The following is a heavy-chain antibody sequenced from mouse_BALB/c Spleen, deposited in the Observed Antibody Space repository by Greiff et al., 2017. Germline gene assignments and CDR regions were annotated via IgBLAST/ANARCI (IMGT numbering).Heavy chain of an antibody. Sequence: EVQRVESGPGLVKPSQSLSLTCTVTGYSITSDYAWNWIRQFPGNKLEWMGYISYSGSTSYNPSLKSRISITRDTSKNQFFLQLNSVTTEDTATYYCAREGVHYYGYGAMDYWGQGTSVTVSS. CDR2: ISYSGST. CDR1: GYSITSDYA. J-gene: IGHJ4*01. V-gene: IGHV3-2*02. CDR3: AREGVHYYGYGAMDY. D-gene: IGHD1-2*01.